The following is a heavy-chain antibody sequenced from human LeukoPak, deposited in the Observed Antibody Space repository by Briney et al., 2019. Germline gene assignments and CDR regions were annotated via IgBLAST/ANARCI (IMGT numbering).Heavy chain of an antibody. D-gene: IGHD3-10*01. J-gene: IGHJ5*02. V-gene: IGHV1-18*01. CDR2: INAYNGNI. CDR1: GYTFASYG. Sequence: AASVKVSCKASGYTFASYGISWVRQAPGQGLEWMGWINAYNGNISHAQKFQGRVTMTTDTSTSTAYMELRSLRSDDTAVYYCARDGSGTWLDPWGQGTLVTVSS. CDR3: ARDGSGTWLDP.